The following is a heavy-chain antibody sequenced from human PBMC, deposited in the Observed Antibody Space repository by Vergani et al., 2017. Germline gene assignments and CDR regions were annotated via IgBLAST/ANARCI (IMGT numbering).Heavy chain of an antibody. CDR2: IYYSGST. V-gene: IGHV4-30-4*08. CDR3: ARVRSGYFGY. D-gene: IGHD3-10*01. Sequence: QVQLQESGPGVVKPSQTLSLTCAVSGGSISSGDHCWTWIRQRPGKGLEWIGYIYYSGSTYYNPSLKSRVTISVDTSKNQFSLKLSSVTAADTAVYYCARVRSGYFGYWGQGTLVTVSS. CDR1: GGSISSGDHC. J-gene: IGHJ4*02.